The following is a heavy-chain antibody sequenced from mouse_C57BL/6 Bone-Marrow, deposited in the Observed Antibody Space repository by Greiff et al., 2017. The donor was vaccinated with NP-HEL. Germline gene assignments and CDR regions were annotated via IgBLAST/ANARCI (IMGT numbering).Heavy chain of an antibody. CDR2: IHPNSGST. D-gene: IGHD2-3*01. J-gene: IGHJ3*01. CDR3: ARWRWLLPWFAY. CDR1: GYTFTSYW. Sequence: QVQLQQPGAELVKPGASVKLSCKASGYTFTSYWMHWVKQRPGQGLEWIGMIHPNSGSTNYNEKFKSKATLTVDKSSSTAYMQLSSLTSEDSAVYYCARWRWLLPWFAYWGQGTLVTVSA. V-gene: IGHV1-64*01.